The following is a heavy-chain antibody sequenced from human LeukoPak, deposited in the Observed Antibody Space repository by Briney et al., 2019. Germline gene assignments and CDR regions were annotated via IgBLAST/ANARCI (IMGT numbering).Heavy chain of an antibody. J-gene: IGHJ6*02. CDR3: ARAARYYYDSSYGMDV. V-gene: IGHV1-18*01. Sequence: ASVKVSCKASGYTFTSYGISGVRQATGQGLEWMGWISAYNGNTNYAQKLQGRVTMTTDTSTSTAYMELRSLRSDDTAVYYCARAARYYYDSSYGMDVWGQGTTVTVSS. CDR1: GYTFTSYG. D-gene: IGHD3-22*01. CDR2: ISAYNGNT.